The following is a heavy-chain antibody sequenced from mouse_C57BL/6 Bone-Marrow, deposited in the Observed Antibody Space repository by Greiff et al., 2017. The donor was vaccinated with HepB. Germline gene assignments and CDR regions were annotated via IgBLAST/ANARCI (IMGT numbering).Heavy chain of an antibody. CDR2: IYPGSGNT. CDR1: GYTFTDYY. Sequence: VQLQQSGAELVRPGASVKLSCKASGYTFTDYYINWVKQRLGQGLEWIARIYPGSGNTYYNEKFKGKATLTAEKSSSTAYMQLSSLTSEDSAVYFCARDYSYWYFDVWGTGTTVTVSS. D-gene: IGHD1-1*01. V-gene: IGHV1-76*01. J-gene: IGHJ1*03. CDR3: ARDYSYWYFDV.